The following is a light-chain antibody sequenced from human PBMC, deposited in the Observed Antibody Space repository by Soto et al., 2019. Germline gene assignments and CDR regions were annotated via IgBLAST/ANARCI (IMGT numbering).Light chain of an antibody. CDR2: DVT. Sequence: QSVLTQPASVSGSPGQSITISCTGTSSDVGGYKYVSWYQLHPGTAPKLVIYDVTNRPSGVSNRFSGSKSGNTASLTISGLQAEDEADYFCNSYTSTSTLFGTGTKLTVL. J-gene: IGLJ1*01. V-gene: IGLV2-14*01. CDR1: SSDVGGYKY. CDR3: NSYTSTSTL.